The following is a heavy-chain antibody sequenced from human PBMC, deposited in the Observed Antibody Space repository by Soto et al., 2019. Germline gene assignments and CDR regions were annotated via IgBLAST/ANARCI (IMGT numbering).Heavy chain of an antibody. V-gene: IGHV3-23*01. J-gene: IGHJ6*02. Sequence: EMQLLESGGGLGQPGGSLRLSCVASPITVYNFAAMSWVRQTPESGLEGVSTISGRGDHRYYAESVKGRFTISRDNSKNRLYLQMDGLRVDDTAVYYCAKDRALENQTPYGMDVWGQGTTVTV. CDR2: ISGRGDHR. CDR1: PITVYNFAA. D-gene: IGHD2-2*01. CDR3: AKDRALENQTPYGMDV.